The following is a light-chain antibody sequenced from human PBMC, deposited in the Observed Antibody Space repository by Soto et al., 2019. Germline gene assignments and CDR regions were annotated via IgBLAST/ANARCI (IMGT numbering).Light chain of an antibody. CDR1: QSVSSNY. CDR2: GTS. CDR3: QQLCSSLYT. Sequence: ETVLKQSPGTLSLSPGEKDTLSCRASQSVSSNYLGWYQQKPGQAPRLLIYGTSSRATGISDRFSGSGSGTDFTLTISRLEPEYFEVYYCQQLCSSLYTFGQGTKLEIK. J-gene: IGKJ2*01. V-gene: IGKV3-20*01.